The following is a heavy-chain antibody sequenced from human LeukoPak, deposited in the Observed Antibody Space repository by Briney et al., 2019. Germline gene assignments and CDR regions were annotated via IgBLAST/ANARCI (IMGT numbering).Heavy chain of an antibody. V-gene: IGHV3-48*03. D-gene: IGHD6-6*01. CDR3: ARFRPDQTDWYFDL. CDR1: GFTFSSYE. J-gene: IGHJ2*01. Sequence: GGSLRLSCAASGFTFSSYEMNWVRQAPGKGLEWVSYISSSGSTIYYADSVKGRPTISRDNAKNSLYLQMNSLRAEDTAVYYCARFRPDQTDWYFDLWGRGTLVTVSS. CDR2: ISSSGSTI.